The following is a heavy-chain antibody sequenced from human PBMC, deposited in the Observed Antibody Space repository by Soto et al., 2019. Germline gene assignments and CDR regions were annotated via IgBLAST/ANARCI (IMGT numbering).Heavy chain of an antibody. Sequence: PGGSLRLSCAASGFTFSSYAMSWVRQAPGKGLEWVSAISGSGGSTYYADSVKGRFTISRDNSKNTLYLQMNSLRAEDTAVYYCAKSLRSQLERHYYYYYGMDVWGQGTTVTVSS. CDR3: AKSLRSQLERHYYYYYGMDV. CDR1: GFTFSSYA. J-gene: IGHJ6*02. CDR2: ISGSGGST. D-gene: IGHD1-1*01. V-gene: IGHV3-23*01.